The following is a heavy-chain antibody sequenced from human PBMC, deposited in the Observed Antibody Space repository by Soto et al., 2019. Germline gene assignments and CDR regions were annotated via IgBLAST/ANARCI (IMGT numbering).Heavy chain of an antibody. CDR2: IYHGGST. CDR1: GGSISSDGYA. D-gene: IGHD3-3*01. Sequence: SETLSLTCAVSGGSISSDGYAWSWIRQPPGKGLEWIGYIYHGGSTYYNPSLKSRVTISIDESENQFSLRVNSVTAADTAVYYCARCKTIFEWWFDPWGQGTLVTVYS. CDR3: ARCKTIFEWWFDP. J-gene: IGHJ5*02. V-gene: IGHV4-30-2*01.